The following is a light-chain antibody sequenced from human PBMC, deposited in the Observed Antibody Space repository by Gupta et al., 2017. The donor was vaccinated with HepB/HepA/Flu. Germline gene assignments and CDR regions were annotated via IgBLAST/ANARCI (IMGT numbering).Light chain of an antibody. V-gene: IGKV3-15*01. CDR2: GAS. CDR1: QSVTSK. CDR3: QQYNAWPLT. J-gene: IGKJ5*01. Sequence: EIVMTQSLATLSVSPVERATLSCRASQSVTSKLAWYQQKPGQAPRLLIYGASARATGIPARFSGSGSGTEFTLTISSLQSEDFAVYHCQQYNAWPLTFGQGTRLEIK.